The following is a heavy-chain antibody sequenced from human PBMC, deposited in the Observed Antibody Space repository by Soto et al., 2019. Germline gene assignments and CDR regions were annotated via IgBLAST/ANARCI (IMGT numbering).Heavy chain of an antibody. D-gene: IGHD2-21*02. V-gene: IGHV4-31*03. Sequence: QVQLQESGPGLVKPSQTLSLTCTVSGGSISSGGYYWSWIRQHPGKGLEWIGYIYYSGSTSYTPPLKRRVTITVDTSKNQFSMKLSSVTAADTAVYYCARVCGGDCHYGMDVWGQGTTVTVSS. J-gene: IGHJ6*02. CDR3: ARVCGGDCHYGMDV. CDR1: GGSISSGGYY. CDR2: IYYSGST.